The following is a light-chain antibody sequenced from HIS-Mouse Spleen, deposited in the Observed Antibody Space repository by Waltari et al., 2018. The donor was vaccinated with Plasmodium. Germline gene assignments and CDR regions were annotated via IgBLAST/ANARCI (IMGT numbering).Light chain of an antibody. CDR1: QSISSW. CDR2: KAS. J-gene: IGKJ1*01. V-gene: IGKV1-5*03. Sequence: DIQMTQSPATLSASVGDRVTITCRASQSISSWLASYQQKPGKAPKILIDKASSLESGVPSRFSGSGSGTEFTLTISSLQPDDFATYYCQQYNSYWTFGQGTKVEIK. CDR3: QQYNSYWT.